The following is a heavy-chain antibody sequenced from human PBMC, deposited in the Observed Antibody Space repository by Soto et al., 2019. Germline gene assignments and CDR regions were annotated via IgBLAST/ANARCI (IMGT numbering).Heavy chain of an antibody. V-gene: IGHV4-34*01. J-gene: IGHJ6*02. CDR3: ARVLRGRGIYYDSSGYKGRNYGMDV. Sequence: SETRSRTWAVYGGSFSCYYWSWIRQPPGKGLEWMGEINHSGSTNYNPSLKSRVTISVDTSKNQFSLKLSSVTAADTAVYYCARVLRGRGIYYDSSGYKGRNYGMDVWGQGTTVTVSS. CDR2: INHSGST. D-gene: IGHD3-22*01. CDR1: GGSFSCYY.